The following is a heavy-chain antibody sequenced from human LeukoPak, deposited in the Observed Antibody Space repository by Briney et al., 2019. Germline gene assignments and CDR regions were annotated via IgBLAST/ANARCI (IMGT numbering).Heavy chain of an antibody. V-gene: IGHV3-15*01. D-gene: IGHD1-1*01. CDR3: IWNDAGDY. CDR1: GFTFSNAW. Sequence: GGSLRLSCAASGFTFSNAWMSWVRQAPGKGLEWVGRIKGKTDGGTTDYAAPVKGRFTISRDDSKNTLYLQMNSLKTEDTAVYYCIWNDAGDYWGQGTLVTVSS. J-gene: IGHJ4*02. CDR2: IKGKTDGGTT.